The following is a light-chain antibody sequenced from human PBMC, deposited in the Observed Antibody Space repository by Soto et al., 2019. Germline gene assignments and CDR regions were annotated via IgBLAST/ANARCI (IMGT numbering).Light chain of an antibody. CDR2: DAS. V-gene: IGKV1-33*01. CDR3: QQYHNHPLT. CDR1: QDISNY. Sequence: DIQMTQSPSSLSASVGDRVTITCQASQDISNYLNWYQQKPGKAPKLLIYDASTLETGVPSRFSASGSGTDFTFTISSLQPEDVATYYCQQYHNHPLTFGGGTKVEIK. J-gene: IGKJ4*01.